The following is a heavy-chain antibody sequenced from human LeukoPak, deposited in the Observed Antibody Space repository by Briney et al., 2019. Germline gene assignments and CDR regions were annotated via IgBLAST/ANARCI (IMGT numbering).Heavy chain of an antibody. J-gene: IGHJ4*02. CDR3: AREGPDWDGFDF. D-gene: IGHD3-9*01. V-gene: IGHV3-7*03. Sequence: GGSLRLSCAASGFTFSSYWMSWVRQAPGKGLEWVANIKQDGSEKYYVDSVKGRFTISRDNSKNTLYLQMNNLRAEDTAVYYCAREGPDWDGFDFWGQGTLVTVSS. CDR1: GFTFSSYW. CDR2: IKQDGSEK.